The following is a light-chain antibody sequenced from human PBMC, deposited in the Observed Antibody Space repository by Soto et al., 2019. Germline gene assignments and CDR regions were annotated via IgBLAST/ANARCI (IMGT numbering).Light chain of an antibody. V-gene: IGKV1-39*01. CDR2: AAS. CDR3: QQSYSTPL. Sequence: DIQMTQSPSSLSASVGDRVTITCRASQSISSYLNWYQQKPGKAPKLLIYAASSLQSGVPSRFSCSGSGTDFTLTISSLQPEDFATYYCQQSYSTPLFGQGTNVEIK. J-gene: IGKJ1*01. CDR1: QSISSY.